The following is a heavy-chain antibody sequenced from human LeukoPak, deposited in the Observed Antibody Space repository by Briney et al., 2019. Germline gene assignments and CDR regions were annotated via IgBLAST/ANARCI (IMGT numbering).Heavy chain of an antibody. CDR2: ISYEGSKQ. CDR1: GFTFSSYG. Sequence: GGSLRLPCAASGFTFSSYGMHWVRQAPGKGLEWVAVISYEGSKQYYADSVKGRFTISRDSSNNTLYLQMNSLRVEDTAVYYCAKDGPRYSGTYCDYWGQGTLVTVSS. V-gene: IGHV3-30*18. J-gene: IGHJ4*02. D-gene: IGHD1-26*01. CDR3: AKDGPRYSGTYCDY.